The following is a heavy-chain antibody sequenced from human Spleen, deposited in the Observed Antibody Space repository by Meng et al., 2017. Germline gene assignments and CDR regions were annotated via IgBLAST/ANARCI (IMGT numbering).Heavy chain of an antibody. D-gene: IGHD4-11*01. Sequence: QVQLKQWGAGLLKPSETLSLTGVVSGGSFSEYYWSWTRQPPGKGLEWIGEINHRGNTNYNSFLESRVTISVDTSQNSLSLKLSSVTAADSAVYYCARGPTTVAHDFDYWGQGTLVTVSS. CDR3: ARGPTTVAHDFDY. CDR2: INHRGNT. J-gene: IGHJ4*02. CDR1: GGSFSEYY. V-gene: IGHV4-34*01.